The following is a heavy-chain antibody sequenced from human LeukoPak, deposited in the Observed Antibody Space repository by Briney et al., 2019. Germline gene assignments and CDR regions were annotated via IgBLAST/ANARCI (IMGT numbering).Heavy chain of an antibody. V-gene: IGHV3-33*06. D-gene: IGHD3-3*01. CDR3: AKENEEYYDFWSGYFQH. Sequence: GGSLRLFCAASGFTFSSYGMHWVRQAPGKGLEGVAVIWYDGSNKYYADSVKGRFTISRDNSKNTLYLQMNSLRAEDTAVYYCAKENEEYYDFWSGYFQHWGQGTLVTVSS. CDR1: GFTFSSYG. CDR2: IWYDGSNK. J-gene: IGHJ1*01.